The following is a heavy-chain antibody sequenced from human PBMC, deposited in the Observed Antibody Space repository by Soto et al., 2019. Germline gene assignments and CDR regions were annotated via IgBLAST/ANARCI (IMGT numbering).Heavy chain of an antibody. D-gene: IGHD5-12*01. J-gene: IGHJ5*02. CDR3: AKDNPGRCGGYGTTWFEP. V-gene: IGHV3-9*01. CDR1: GFSLDDFA. CDR2: ISWDSGKI. Sequence: PGGSLRLSCAASGFSLDDFAMHWVRQVPRKGLEWVSSISWDSGKIGYADSVTGRLSVSSDNAKNSLFLQMGSLKPEDTAFYVCAKDNPGRCGGYGTTWFEPWGQGTLVTVSS.